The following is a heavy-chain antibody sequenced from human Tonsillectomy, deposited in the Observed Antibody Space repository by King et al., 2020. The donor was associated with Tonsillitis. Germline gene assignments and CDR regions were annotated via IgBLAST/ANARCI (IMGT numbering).Heavy chain of an antibody. CDR3: ARGIAVAGYDAFDI. D-gene: IGHD6-19*01. V-gene: IGHV3-48*03. Sequence: VQLVESGGGLVQPGGSLRLSCAASGFTFSSYEMNWVRQAPGKGLEWVSYISSSGSTIYYADSVKGRFTISRDNAKNSLYLQMNSLRAEDTAVYYCARGIAVAGYDAFDIWGHGTMVTVSS. CDR1: GFTFSSYE. CDR2: ISSSGSTI. J-gene: IGHJ3*02.